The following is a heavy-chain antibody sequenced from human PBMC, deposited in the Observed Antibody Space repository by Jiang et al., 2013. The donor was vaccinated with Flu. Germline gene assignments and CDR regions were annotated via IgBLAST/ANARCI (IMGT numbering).Heavy chain of an antibody. CDR3: ARVLLNRSGYSHWYFDL. CDR1: Y. Sequence: YWSWIRQPPGKGLEWIGEINHSGSTNYNPSLKSRVTISVDTSKNQFSLKLTSVTAADTAVYYCARVLLNRSGYSHWYFDLWGRGTLVTVSS. J-gene: IGHJ2*01. CDR2: INHSGST. D-gene: IGHD3-22*01. V-gene: IGHV4-34*01.